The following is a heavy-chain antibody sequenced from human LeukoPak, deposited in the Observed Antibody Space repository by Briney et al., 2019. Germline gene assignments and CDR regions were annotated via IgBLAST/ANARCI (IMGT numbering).Heavy chain of an antibody. Sequence: PSQTLSLTCTVSGGSISSGGYYWSWIRQHPGKGLEWIGYIYYSGSTYYNPSLKSRVTISVDTSKNQFSLKLSSVTAADTAVYYCARSRTGTTLTPIDYWGQGTLVTVSS. V-gene: IGHV4-31*03. CDR1: GGSISSGGYY. CDR3: ARSRTGTTLTPIDY. CDR2: IYYSGST. J-gene: IGHJ4*02. D-gene: IGHD1-1*01.